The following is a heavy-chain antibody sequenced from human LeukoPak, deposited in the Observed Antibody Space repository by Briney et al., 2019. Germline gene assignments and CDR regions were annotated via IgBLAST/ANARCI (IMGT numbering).Heavy chain of an antibody. V-gene: IGHV3-30*04. CDR1: GFTFSSYA. CDR3: ARDVVVVVAAIEGYIDY. CDR2: ISYDGSNK. Sequence: GGSLRLSCAASGFTFSSYAMHWVRQAPGKGLEWVAVISYDGSNKYYADSVKGRFTISRDNSKNTLYLQMNSLRAEDTAVYYCARDVVVVVAAIEGYIDYWGQGTLVTVYS. J-gene: IGHJ4*02. D-gene: IGHD2-15*01.